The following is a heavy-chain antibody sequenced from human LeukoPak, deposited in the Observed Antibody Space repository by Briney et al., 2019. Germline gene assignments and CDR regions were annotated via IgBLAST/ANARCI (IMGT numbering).Heavy chain of an antibody. CDR2: ISSSSSYI. J-gene: IGHJ4*02. CDR1: GFIFSNYA. D-gene: IGHD3-16*01. Sequence: GGSLRLSCAASGFIFSNYAMIWVRQAPGKGLEWVSSISSSSSYIYYADSVKGRFTISRDNAKNSLYLQMNSLRAEDTAVYYCARDLGGGGDWGQGTLVTVSS. CDR3: ARDLGGGGD. V-gene: IGHV3-21*01.